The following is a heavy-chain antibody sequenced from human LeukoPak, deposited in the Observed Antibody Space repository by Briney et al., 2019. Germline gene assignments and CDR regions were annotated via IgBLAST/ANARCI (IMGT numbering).Heavy chain of an antibody. CDR3: ARGRGTSGSNRDFYYYYYMDV. CDR2: MNAGNGNT. CDR1: GYIFTDYA. Sequence: ASVKVSCKASGYIFTDYAIHWLRQAPGQRPEWMGWMNAGNGNTKYSQKFQGRITLIRDTSAATAYMELSSLRHDDLAVYYCARGRGTSGSNRDFYYYYYMDVWGKGTAVTVSS. J-gene: IGHJ6*03. D-gene: IGHD2-15*01. V-gene: IGHV1-3*01.